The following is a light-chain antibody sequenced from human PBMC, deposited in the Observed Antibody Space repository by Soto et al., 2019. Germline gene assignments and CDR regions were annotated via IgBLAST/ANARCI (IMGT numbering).Light chain of an antibody. V-gene: IGKV1-8*01. J-gene: IGKJ1*01. CDR3: QQYYTYST. CDR1: QGISSY. CDR2: AAS. Sequence: AIRMTQAPSSLSASTGDRVTITCRASQGISSYLAWYQQKPGKAPKLLIYAASTLQSGAPSRFSGSGSGTDFTLTISCLQSEDYATYYCQQYYTYSTFCQGTKVDIK.